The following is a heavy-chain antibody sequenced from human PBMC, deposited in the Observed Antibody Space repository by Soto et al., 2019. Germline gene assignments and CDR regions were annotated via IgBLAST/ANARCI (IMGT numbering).Heavy chain of an antibody. CDR3: SKHIGARKGTGLNSGGRHFGKIYCGSDCQFDY. Sequence: EVQLVESGGGLVQPGRSLRLSCAASGFTFDDYAMPWVRQAPGKGLEWVSGISWNSGSIGYAGSVKGRFTISRDNAKNYLYLQRNRLSVEETASYYCSKHIGARKGTGLNSGGRHFGKIYCGSDCQFDYWGQGTLVTVSS. CDR1: GFTFDDYA. D-gene: IGHD2-21*01. CDR2: ISWNSGSI. V-gene: IGHV3-9*01. J-gene: IGHJ4*02.